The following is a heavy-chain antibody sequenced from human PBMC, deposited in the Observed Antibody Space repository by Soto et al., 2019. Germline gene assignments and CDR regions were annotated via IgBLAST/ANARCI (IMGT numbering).Heavy chain of an antibody. CDR2: ISYDGSNK. V-gene: IGHV3-30*18. Sequence: PGGSLRLSCAASGFTFSSYGMHWVRRAPGKGLEWVAVISYDGSNKYYADSVKGRFTISRDNSKNTLYLQMNSLRAEDTAVYYCAKVQALRLVGAPPPDYWGQGTLVTVSS. CDR3: AKVQALRLVGAPPPDY. J-gene: IGHJ4*02. D-gene: IGHD1-26*01. CDR1: GFTFSSYG.